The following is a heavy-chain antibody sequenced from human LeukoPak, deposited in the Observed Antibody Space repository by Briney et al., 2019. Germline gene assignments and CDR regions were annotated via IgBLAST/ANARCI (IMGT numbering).Heavy chain of an antibody. CDR3: AHLLVSGYQDFDY. CDR1: GFSLNTSGVG. Sequence: ESGPTLVKRTQTLALTCTFSGFSLNTSGVGVGWSLQPPGKALEWLALIYWDDDKRYSPSLKNRLTITNDASKNQVVLTMTSMEPVDTATYYCAHLLVSGYQDFDYWGQGTLVTVSS. V-gene: IGHV2-5*02. J-gene: IGHJ4*02. CDR2: IYWDDDK. D-gene: IGHD3-22*01.